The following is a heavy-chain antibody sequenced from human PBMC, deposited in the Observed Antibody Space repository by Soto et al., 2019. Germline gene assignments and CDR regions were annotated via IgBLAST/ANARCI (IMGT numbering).Heavy chain of an antibody. Sequence: VGSLRLSCAASGFTFSSYGMHWVRQAPGKGPEWVAVISYDGSNKYYADSVKGRFTISRDNSKNTLYLQMNSLRAEDTAVYYCAKDGGLWSSGWYERDNWFDPWGQGTLVTVSS. J-gene: IGHJ5*02. CDR2: ISYDGSNK. CDR1: GFTFSSYG. D-gene: IGHD6-19*01. V-gene: IGHV3-30*18. CDR3: AKDGGLWSSGWYERDNWFDP.